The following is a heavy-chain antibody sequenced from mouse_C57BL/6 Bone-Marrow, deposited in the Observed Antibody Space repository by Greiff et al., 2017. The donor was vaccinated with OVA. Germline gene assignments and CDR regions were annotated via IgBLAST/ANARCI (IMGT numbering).Heavy chain of an antibody. CDR3: ARRRVITTVVEFFDY. CDR1: GYTFTSYW. Sequence: QLQLQQPGAELVKPGASVKMSCKASGYTFTSYWITWVKQRPGQGLEWIGDIYPGSGSTNYNEKFKSKATLTVDTSSSTAYMQLSSLTSEDSAVYYCARRRVITTVVEFFDYWGQGTTLTVSS. CDR2: IYPGSGST. V-gene: IGHV1-55*01. D-gene: IGHD1-1*01. J-gene: IGHJ2*01.